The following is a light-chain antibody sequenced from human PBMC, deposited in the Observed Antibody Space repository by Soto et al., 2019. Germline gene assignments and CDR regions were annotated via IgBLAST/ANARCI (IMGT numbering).Light chain of an antibody. CDR1: SSDVGAYNY. CDR3: SSYTSSNTYV. V-gene: IGLV2-14*03. Sequence: QSVLTQPASVSGSPGQSITISCTGNSSDVGAYNYVSWYQQHPGKAPKLMIYDVSNRPSGVSNRFSGSKSGNTASLTISGLQAEDEADYYCSSYTSSNTYVFGTGTKVTV. J-gene: IGLJ1*01. CDR2: DVS.